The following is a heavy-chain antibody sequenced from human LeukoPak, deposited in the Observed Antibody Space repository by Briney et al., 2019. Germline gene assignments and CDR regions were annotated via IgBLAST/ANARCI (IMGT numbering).Heavy chain of an antibody. CDR1: GFTLSSYG. J-gene: IGHJ4*02. CDR3: ATPFKYGSGRDPFDY. Sequence: GGSLRLSCAASGFTLSSYGMSWVRQAPGKGLGWVSAISGSGGSTYYADSVKGRFTISRDNSKNTLYLQMNSLRAEDTAVYYCATPFKYGSGRDPFDYWGQGTLVTVSS. D-gene: IGHD3-10*01. CDR2: ISGSGGST. V-gene: IGHV3-23*01.